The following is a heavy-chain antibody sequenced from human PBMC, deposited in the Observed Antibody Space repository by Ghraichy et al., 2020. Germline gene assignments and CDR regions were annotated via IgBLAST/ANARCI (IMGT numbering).Heavy chain of an antibody. V-gene: IGHV4-59*01. CDR1: GGSISSYY. Sequence: SETLSLTCTVSGGSISSYYWSWIRQPPGKGLEWIGYINYSGSTNYNPSLKSRVTISVDTSKNQFSLKLSSVTAADTAVYYCARVSLGWLVRDWGQGTLVTVSS. D-gene: IGHD6-19*01. CDR2: INYSGST. CDR3: ARVSLGWLVRD. J-gene: IGHJ4*02.